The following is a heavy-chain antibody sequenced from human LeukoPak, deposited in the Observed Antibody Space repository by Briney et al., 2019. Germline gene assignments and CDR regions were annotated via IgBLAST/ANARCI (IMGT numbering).Heavy chain of an antibody. Sequence: SETLSLTCTVSGDSISSSSYYWGWIRQPPGKGLEWIGSIYYSGSTYYNPSLKSRVTISVDTSKNQFSLKLSSVTAADTAVYYCARAELEEGYSYGPALDPWGQGTLVTVSS. CDR1: GDSISSSSYY. J-gene: IGHJ5*02. CDR2: IYYSGST. V-gene: IGHV4-39*07. CDR3: ARAELEEGYSYGPALDP. D-gene: IGHD5-18*01.